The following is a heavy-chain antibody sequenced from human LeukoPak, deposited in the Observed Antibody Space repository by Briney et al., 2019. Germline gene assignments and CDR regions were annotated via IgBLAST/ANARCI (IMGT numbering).Heavy chain of an antibody. CDR3: ASGNYFQDY. V-gene: IGHV4-59*08. Sequence: PSETLSLTCSVSGASISPYYWVWIRQPPGKGLEWIGYVFYNGRTSYNPSLKSRVTISADTSKNQFSLKMNSVTAADTAVYYSASGNYFQDYWGQGTVVTVSP. CDR1: GASISPYY. J-gene: IGHJ4*02. D-gene: IGHD2/OR15-2a*01. CDR2: VFYNGRT.